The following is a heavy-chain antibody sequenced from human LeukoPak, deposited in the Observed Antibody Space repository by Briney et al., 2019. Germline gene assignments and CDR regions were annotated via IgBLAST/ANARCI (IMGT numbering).Heavy chain of an antibody. CDR2: IGGAGDT. CDR1: GFTVSSHA. CDR3: VKDYCHGGFCPFPFFDS. D-gene: IGHD2-15*01. J-gene: IGHJ5*01. V-gene: IGHV3-23*01. Sequence: PGGSLRLSCAVSGFTVSSHAMSWVRRASGKGLEWVSLIGGAGDTFYADSVKGRFVLSRDNSRNTVYLQMNSLRAEDTAIYYCVKDYCHGGFCPFPFFDSWGQGTLVTVSS.